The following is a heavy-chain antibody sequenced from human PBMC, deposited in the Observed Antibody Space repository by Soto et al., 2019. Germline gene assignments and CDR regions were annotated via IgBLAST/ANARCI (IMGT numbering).Heavy chain of an antibody. CDR3: AKDQDRRWALAWYFAL. J-gene: IGHJ2*01. CDR2: ISGSGGST. CDR1: GFTFSSYA. Sequence: GGSLRLSCAASGFTFSSYAMSWVRPAPGRGLEWVSAISGSGGSTYYADSVKGRFTISRDNSKNTLYLQMNSLRAEDTAVYYCAKDQDRRWALAWYFALWGRGTLVTVSS. D-gene: IGHD2-15*01. V-gene: IGHV3-23*01.